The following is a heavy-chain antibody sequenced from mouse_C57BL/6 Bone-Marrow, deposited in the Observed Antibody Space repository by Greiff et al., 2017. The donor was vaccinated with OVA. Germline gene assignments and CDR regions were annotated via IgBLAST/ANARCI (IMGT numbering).Heavy chain of an antibody. CDR3: ARVGYDLLSYWYFDV. CDR1: GYSITSDY. J-gene: IGHJ1*03. D-gene: IGHD2-3*01. CDR2: IRYSGST. V-gene: IGHV3-8*01. Sequence: EVMLVESGPGLAKPSQTLSLTCSVTGYSITSDYWNWIRKFPGNKLEYMGYIRYSGSTSYNPSLKSRISITRDTYKNQYYLQLNSVTTEDTATYYCARVGYDLLSYWYFDVWGTGTTVTVSS.